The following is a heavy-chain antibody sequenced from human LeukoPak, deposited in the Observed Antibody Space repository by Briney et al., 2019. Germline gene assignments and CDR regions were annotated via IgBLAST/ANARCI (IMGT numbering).Heavy chain of an antibody. J-gene: IGHJ4*02. V-gene: IGHV4-59*08. CDR3: ARYSSSWSPYFDY. D-gene: IGHD6-13*01. CDR2: IYYSGST. Sequence: SETLSLTCTVSGGSISSYYWSWIRQPPGKGLEWIGYIYYSGSTNYNPSLKSRVTISVDTSKNQFSLKLSSVTAADTAVYYCARYSSSWSPYFDYWGQGILVTVSS. CDR1: GGSISSYY.